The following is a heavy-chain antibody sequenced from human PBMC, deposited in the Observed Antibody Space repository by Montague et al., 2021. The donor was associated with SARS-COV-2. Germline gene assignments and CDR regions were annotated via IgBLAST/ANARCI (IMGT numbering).Heavy chain of an antibody. J-gene: IGHJ4*02. V-gene: IGHV3-48*03. D-gene: IGHD1-26*01. Sequence: SLRLSCAASGFSFSSYEMNWVRQAPGKGLEWVSYISSSGSTIYYADSVKGRFTISRDNAKNSLYLQMNSLRAEDTAVYYCARVFATVGAMDRNDYWGQGTLVTVPS. CDR1: GFSFSSYE. CDR3: ARVFATVGAMDRNDY. CDR2: ISSSGSTI.